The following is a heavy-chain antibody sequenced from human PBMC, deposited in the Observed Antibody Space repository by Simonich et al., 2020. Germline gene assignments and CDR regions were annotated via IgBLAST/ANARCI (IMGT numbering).Heavy chain of an antibody. D-gene: IGHD2-15*01. Sequence: QVQLVQSGAEVKKPGSSVKVSCKASGGTFSSYAISWVRQAPGQGLELMGGINPNLGIANYAQKFQGRVTITADKSTSTAYMGLSSLRSEDTAVYYCARGGLADRRIVYYYYMDVWGKGTTVTVSS. J-gene: IGHJ6*03. CDR3: ARGGLADRRIVYYYYMDV. CDR2: INPNLGIA. V-gene: IGHV1-69*09. CDR1: GGTFSSYA.